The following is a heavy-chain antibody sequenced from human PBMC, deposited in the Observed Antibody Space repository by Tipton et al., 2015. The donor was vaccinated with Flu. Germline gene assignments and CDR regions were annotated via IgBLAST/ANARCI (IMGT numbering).Heavy chain of an antibody. J-gene: IGHJ5*02. CDR3: ARRGRYCSGSNCYPYWFDP. CDR2: LYYSGST. Sequence: TLSLTCTVSGGSISSSSYYLGWIRQPPGKGLEWIGSLYYSGSTYYNPSLKSRVTISVDTSKNQFSLKLSSVTAADTAVYYCARRGRYCSGSNCYPYWFDPWGQGTLVTVSS. V-gene: IGHV4-39*01. CDR1: GGSISSSSYY. D-gene: IGHD2-15*01.